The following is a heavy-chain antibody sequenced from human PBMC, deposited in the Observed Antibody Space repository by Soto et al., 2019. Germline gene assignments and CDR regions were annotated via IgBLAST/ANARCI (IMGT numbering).Heavy chain of an antibody. V-gene: IGHV3-30-3*01. J-gene: IGHJ6*02. CDR1: GFTFSSYD. CDR2: ISYDGSNK. CDR3: ARDRGYCSGGSCYSLYYYGMDV. Sequence: QVQLVESGGGVVQPGRSLRLSCAASGFTFSSYDMHWVRQAPGKGLEWVAVISYDGSNKYYADSVKGRFTISRDNSKNTLYLQMNSLRAEDTAVDYCARDRGYCSGGSCYSLYYYGMDVWGQGPTVTVS. D-gene: IGHD2-15*01.